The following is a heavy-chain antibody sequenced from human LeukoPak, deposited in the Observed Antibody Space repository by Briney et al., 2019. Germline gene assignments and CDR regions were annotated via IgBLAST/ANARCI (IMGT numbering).Heavy chain of an antibody. J-gene: IGHJ6*03. Sequence: GASVKVSCKASGYTFTGYYIHWVRQAPGQGREGMGWIKPNSRDTNSAQKFQGRVTMTRDTSISTVHMELSRLRFDDTAVYYCASGRTIFYYYMDVWGKGTTVTISS. CDR1: GYTFTGYY. CDR3: ASGRTIFYYYMDV. D-gene: IGHD3-3*02. CDR2: IKPNSRDT. V-gene: IGHV1-2*02.